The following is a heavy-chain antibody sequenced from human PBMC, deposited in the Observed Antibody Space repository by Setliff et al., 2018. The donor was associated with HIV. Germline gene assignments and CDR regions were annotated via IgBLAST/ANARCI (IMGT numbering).Heavy chain of an antibody. Sequence: ASVKVSCKASGYIFTDYYMHWVQQAPGKGLEWMGRVDPEDGETMYAEKFQGRVNITADTSTTTVYMDLSGLRSDDTAVYYCARDRTAGYNYDYGYWGQGTLVTVSS. CDR1: GYIFTDYY. J-gene: IGHJ4*02. D-gene: IGHD3-16*01. CDR2: VDPEDGET. V-gene: IGHV1-69-2*01. CDR3: ARDRTAGYNYDYGY.